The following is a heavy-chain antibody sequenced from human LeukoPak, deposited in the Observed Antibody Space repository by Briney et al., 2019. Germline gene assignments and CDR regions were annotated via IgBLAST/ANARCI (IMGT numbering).Heavy chain of an antibody. CDR1: GYTFTSYG. CDR2: ISAYNGNT. D-gene: IGHD2-2*01. Sequence: ASVKVSCKASGYTFTSYGISWVRQAPGQGLEGMGWISAYNGNTNYAQKLQGRVTMTTDTSPSTAYMELRSLRSDDTAVYYCARVVPAAYDAFDIWGQGTMVTVSS. CDR3: ARVVPAAYDAFDI. V-gene: IGHV1-18*04. J-gene: IGHJ3*02.